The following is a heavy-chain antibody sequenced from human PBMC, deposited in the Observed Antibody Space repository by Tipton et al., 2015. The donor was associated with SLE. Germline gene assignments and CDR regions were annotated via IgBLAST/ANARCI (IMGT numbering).Heavy chain of an antibody. CDR2: IYDSENT. Sequence: TLSLTCTVSGGSISSYYWSWIRQPPGKGLEWIGYIYDSENTNYNPSLKSRVTISSDTPKNQFSLKLSSVTAADTAVYYCARGGWELSFDYWGQGTLVTVSS. V-gene: IGHV4-59*01. J-gene: IGHJ4*02. CDR1: GGSISSYY. CDR3: ARGGWELSFDY. D-gene: IGHD1-26*01.